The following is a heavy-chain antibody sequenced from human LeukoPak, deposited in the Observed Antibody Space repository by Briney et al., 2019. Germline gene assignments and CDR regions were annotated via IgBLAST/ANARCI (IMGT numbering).Heavy chain of an antibody. CDR3: TTDRRYYHSSAYFH. D-gene: IGHD3-22*01. Sequence: GGSLRLSCAPSGFTFGNAWMNWVRQAPGKGLEGVGRFKSKCDGGTTDYAAPVKGRFTILTEDSKNTLYLQMNRLKTQDTAVYYCTTDRRYYHSSAYFHWGQGTLVTVSS. CDR1: GFTFGNAW. V-gene: IGHV3-15*01. J-gene: IGHJ4*02. CDR2: FKSKCDGGTT.